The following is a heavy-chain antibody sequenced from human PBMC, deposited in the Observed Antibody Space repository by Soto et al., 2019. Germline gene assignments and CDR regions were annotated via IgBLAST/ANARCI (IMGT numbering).Heavy chain of an antibody. D-gene: IGHD6-6*01. CDR2: ISGSDDST. V-gene: IGHV3-23*01. J-gene: IGHJ4*02. CDR3: AKRSSSSTFDY. Sequence: SRFNQAPGKGLEWVSVISGSDDSTYYADSVKGRFTISRDNSKNTLYLQMNSLRAEDTAVYYCAKRSSSSTFDYWGQGTLVTVSS.